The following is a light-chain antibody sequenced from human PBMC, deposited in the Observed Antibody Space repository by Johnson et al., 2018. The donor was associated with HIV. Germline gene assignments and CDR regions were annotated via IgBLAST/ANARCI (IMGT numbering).Light chain of an antibody. CDR1: SSNIGKNY. V-gene: IGLV1-51*01. Sequence: QPVLTQPPSVSAAPGQKVTISCSGSSSNIGKNYVSWYQQLPGTAPKLLIYDNNKRPSGIPDRFSGSKSGTSATLGITGLQTGDEADYYCGTWDSSLSAFNYVFGTGTKVTVL. J-gene: IGLJ1*01. CDR2: DNN. CDR3: GTWDSSLSAFNYV.